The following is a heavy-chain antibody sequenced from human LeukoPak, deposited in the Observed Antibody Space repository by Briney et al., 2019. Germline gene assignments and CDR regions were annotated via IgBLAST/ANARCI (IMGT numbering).Heavy chain of an antibody. CDR1: GYTFTGYY. V-gene: IGHV1-2*02. Sequence: ASVKVSCKASGYTFTGYYMHWVRQAPGQGLEWMGWINPNSGGTNYAQKFQGRVTMTRDTSISTAYMELSRLRSDDTAVYYCAREDLDTAAAGTGDYWGQGTLVTVSS. CDR2: INPNSGGT. CDR3: AREDLDTAAAGTGDY. D-gene: IGHD6-13*01. J-gene: IGHJ4*02.